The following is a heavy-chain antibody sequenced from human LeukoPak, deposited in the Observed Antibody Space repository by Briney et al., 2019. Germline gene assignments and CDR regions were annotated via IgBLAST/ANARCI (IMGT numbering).Heavy chain of an antibody. CDR3: ARDTTHYSSSWYSDRYAFDI. V-gene: IGHV1-2*02. CDR2: INPNSGGT. D-gene: IGHD6-13*01. CDR1: GYTFTGYY. J-gene: IGHJ4*02. Sequence: ASVKVSCKASGYTFTGYYMHWVRQAPGQGLEWMGWINPNSGGTNYAQKFQGRVTMTRDTSISTAYMELSRLRSDDTAVYYCARDTTHYSSSWYSDRYAFDIWGQGTLVTVSS.